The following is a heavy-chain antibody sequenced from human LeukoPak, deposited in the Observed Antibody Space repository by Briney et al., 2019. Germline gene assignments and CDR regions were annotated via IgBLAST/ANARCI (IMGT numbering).Heavy chain of an antibody. D-gene: IGHD2-2*01. V-gene: IGHV3-48*04. CDR3: ARGYCSSTSCHCDY. CDR1: GFTFSSYS. J-gene: IGHJ4*02. Sequence: TGGSLRLSCAASGFTFSSYSMNWVRQAPGKGLEWVSYISSSSSTIYYADSVKGRFTISRDNAKNSLYLQMNSLRAKNTAVYYGARGYCSSTSCHCDYWGQGTLVTVSS. CDR2: ISSSSSTI.